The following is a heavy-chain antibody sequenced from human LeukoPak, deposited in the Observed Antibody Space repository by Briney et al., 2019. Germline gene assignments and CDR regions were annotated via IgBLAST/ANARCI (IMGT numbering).Heavy chain of an antibody. Sequence: SETLSLTCTVSGGSISSSSYYWGWIRQPPGNGLEWIGSIYYSGSTYYNPSLKSRVTISVDTSKNQFSLKLSSVTAADTAVYYCARTRIGYCSSTSCYAGNWFDPWGQGTLVTVSS. CDR1: GGSISSSSYY. D-gene: IGHD2-2*01. CDR3: ARTRIGYCSSTSCYAGNWFDP. CDR2: IYYSGST. V-gene: IGHV4-39*01. J-gene: IGHJ5*02.